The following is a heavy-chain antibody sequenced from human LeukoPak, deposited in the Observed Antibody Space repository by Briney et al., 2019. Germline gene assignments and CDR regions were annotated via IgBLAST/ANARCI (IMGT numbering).Heavy chain of an antibody. J-gene: IGHJ4*02. D-gene: IGHD6-13*01. CDR1: GFTFNNYA. Sequence: HPGGSLRLSCAASGFTFNNYAMSWVRQAPGKGLEWVSAIGGSGGSTYYADSVKGRFTISRDNSKNTLYLQMNSLRAEDTAVYYCAKDSGWFRFDYWGQGTLVTVSS. CDR2: IGGSGGST. V-gene: IGHV3-23*01. CDR3: AKDSGWFRFDY.